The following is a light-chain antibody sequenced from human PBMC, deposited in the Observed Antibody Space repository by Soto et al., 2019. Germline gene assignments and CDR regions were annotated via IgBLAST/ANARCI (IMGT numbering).Light chain of an antibody. CDR2: AAS. Sequence: DIQMTQSPSSLSASVGDRVTITCRASQGISYYLAWYQQKPGKVPKLLIYAASTLQSGVPSRFSGSGSGTDFTFAISSRQPEDVATYYWQKYNSAPRTFGPGTKVDIK. CDR3: QKYNSAPRT. CDR1: QGISYY. J-gene: IGKJ3*01. V-gene: IGKV1-27*01.